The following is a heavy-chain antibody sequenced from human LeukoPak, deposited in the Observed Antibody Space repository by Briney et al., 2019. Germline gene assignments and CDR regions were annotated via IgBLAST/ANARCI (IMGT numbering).Heavy chain of an antibody. CDR3: AKDSPLYYGSGSYTY. CDR2: ISGSGGST. CDR1: GFTFSNYN. D-gene: IGHD3-10*01. V-gene: IGHV3-23*01. J-gene: IGHJ4*02. Sequence: GGSLRLSCAASGFTFSNYNMNWVRQAPGKGLEWVSAISGSGGSTHYADSVKGRFTISRDNSKNTLYLQMNSLRAGDTAVYYCAKDSPLYYGSGSYTYWGQGTLVTVSS.